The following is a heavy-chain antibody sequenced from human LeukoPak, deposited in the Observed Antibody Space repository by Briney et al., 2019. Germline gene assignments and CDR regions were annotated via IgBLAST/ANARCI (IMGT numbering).Heavy chain of an antibody. CDR2: IYYSGNT. CDR3: ARNLWFGESSDAFYI. D-gene: IGHD3-10*01. V-gene: IGHV4-59*01. Sequence: PSGTLSLTCTVSGGSISSYYWSWIRQPPGKGLEWIGYIYYSGNTNYNPSLKSRVSISVDTSKNQFSLRLTSVTAADTAVYYCARNLWFGESSDAFYIWGQGTMVTVSS. J-gene: IGHJ3*02. CDR1: GGSISSYY.